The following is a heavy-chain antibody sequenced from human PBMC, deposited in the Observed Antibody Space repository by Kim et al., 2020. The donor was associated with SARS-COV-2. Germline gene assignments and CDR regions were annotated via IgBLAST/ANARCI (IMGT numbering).Heavy chain of an antibody. D-gene: IGHD3-3*01. CDR3: ARTDYDFWSGYNHYYGMDV. CDR1: GGSISSFY. V-gene: IGHV4-59*08. J-gene: IGHJ6*01. CDR2: IYYSGST. Sequence: SETLSLTCTVSGGSISSFYWSWIRQPPGKGLEWIGYIYYSGSTNYNPSLKSRVTISVDTSKNQFSLKLSSVTAADTAVYYCARTDYDFWSGYNHYYGMDV.